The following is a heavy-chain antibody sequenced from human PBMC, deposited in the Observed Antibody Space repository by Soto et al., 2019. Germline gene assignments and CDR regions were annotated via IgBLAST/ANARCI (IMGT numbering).Heavy chain of an antibody. CDR1: GYTFTSYG. CDR2: ISAYNGNT. V-gene: IGHV1-18*01. J-gene: IGHJ6*02. Sequence: VASVKVSCKASGYTFTSYGISWVRQAPGQGLEWMGWISAYNGNTNYAQKLQGRVTMTTDTSTSTAYMELRSLRSDDTAVYYCARGGYCSGGSCYHYYYYGMDVWGQGTTVTVSS. CDR3: ARGGYCSGGSCYHYYYYGMDV. D-gene: IGHD2-15*01.